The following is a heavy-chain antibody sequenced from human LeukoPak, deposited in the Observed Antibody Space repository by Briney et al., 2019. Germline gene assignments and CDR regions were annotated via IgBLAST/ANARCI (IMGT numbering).Heavy chain of an antibody. J-gene: IGHJ3*02. CDR2: IYNDGRT. CDR3: ARGLFLSGYLDAFDM. V-gene: IGHV3-53*01. Sequence: GGSLRLSCAASGFIVSNKYMTWVRQAPGKGLEWVALIYNDGRTYYADSVKGRCAISRDNSKNTLYLQVNSLRVEDTAIYYCARGLFLSGYLDAFDMWGQGTVVSVSS. D-gene: IGHD3-3*01. CDR1: GFIVSNKY.